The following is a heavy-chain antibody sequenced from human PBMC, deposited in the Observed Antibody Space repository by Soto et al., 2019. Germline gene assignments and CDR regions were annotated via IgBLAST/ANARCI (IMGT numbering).Heavy chain of an antibody. Sequence: GASVKVSCKASGGTFSSYAISWVRQAPGQGLEWMGGIIPIFGTANYAQKFQGRVTITADKSTSTAYMELSSLRSEDTAVYYCARSGFTIFGVVIEPQSGTYYYYGMDVWRQGTTVTVSS. J-gene: IGHJ6*02. CDR1: GGTFSSYA. V-gene: IGHV1-69*06. D-gene: IGHD3-3*01. CDR2: IIPIFGTA. CDR3: ARSGFTIFGVVIEPQSGTYYYYGMDV.